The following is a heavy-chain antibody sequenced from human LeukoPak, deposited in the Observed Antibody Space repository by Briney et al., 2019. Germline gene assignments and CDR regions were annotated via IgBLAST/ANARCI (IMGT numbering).Heavy chain of an antibody. V-gene: IGHV4-39*02. D-gene: IGHD3-10*01. CDR1: GGSTSRSSYH. Sequence: SETLSLTCTVSGGSTSRSSYHWGWIRQPPGKGLEWIGSIYYTGSTYYNPSLKSRVTISVDTSKYQFSLYLSSVTAADTAMYYCAIDLLRGPVYMDVWGKGTTVTISS. CDR2: IYYTGST. CDR3: AIDLLRGPVYMDV. J-gene: IGHJ6*03.